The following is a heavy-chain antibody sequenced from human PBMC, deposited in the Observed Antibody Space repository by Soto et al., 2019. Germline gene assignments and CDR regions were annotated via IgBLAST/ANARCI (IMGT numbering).Heavy chain of an antibody. CDR1: GYSISSGYY. J-gene: IGHJ6*02. V-gene: IGHV4-38-2*02. D-gene: IGHD4-17*01. CDR3: ARDVTSLRVTVTKNDECMDV. Sequence: SETLSLTGAVSGYSISSGYYWGWIRQPPGKGLEWIGSIYHSGSTHDNPSLKSRVPISVDTSKNQFSLKLSSVTTAAAAVYYCARDVTSLRVTVTKNDECMDVWGQGTTVTVSS. CDR2: IYHSGST.